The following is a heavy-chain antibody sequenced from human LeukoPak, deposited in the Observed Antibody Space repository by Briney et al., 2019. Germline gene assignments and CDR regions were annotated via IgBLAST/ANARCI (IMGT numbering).Heavy chain of an antibody. V-gene: IGHV1-8*01. CDR1: GYTFTSYD. J-gene: IGHJ4*02. CDR2: MNPNSGNT. Sequence: EASVKVSCKASGYTFTSYDIYWVRQATGQGLEWMGWMNPNSGNTGYAQKFQGRVTMTRNTSISTAYMELSSLRSEDTAVYYCVRGVRGITIFGVVTAYYFDYWGQGTLVTVSS. CDR3: VRGVRGITIFGVVTAYYFDY. D-gene: IGHD3-3*01.